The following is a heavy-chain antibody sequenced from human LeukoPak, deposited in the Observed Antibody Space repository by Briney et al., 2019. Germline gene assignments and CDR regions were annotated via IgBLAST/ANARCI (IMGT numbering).Heavy chain of an antibody. V-gene: IGHV3-23*01. CDR1: GFTFSSYA. CDR3: AKGSLGYCSGGSCY. D-gene: IGHD2-15*01. Sequence: TGGSLRLSCAASGFTFSSYAMSWVRQAPGKGLEWVSAISGSGGSTYYADSVKGRFTISRDNSKNTLYLQMNSLRAEDTAVYYCAKGSLGYCSGGSCYWGQGTLVTVSS. J-gene: IGHJ4*02. CDR2: ISGSGGST.